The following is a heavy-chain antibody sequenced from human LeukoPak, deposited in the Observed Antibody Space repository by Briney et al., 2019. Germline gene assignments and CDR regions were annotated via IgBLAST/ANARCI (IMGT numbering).Heavy chain of an antibody. Sequence: GASVKVSCKASGGTFSSYVISWVRQAAGQGLEWLGGIIPIFGTANYAQKFQGRVTITADESTSTAYMELSSLRSEDTAVYYCARIIAAAGTGFDYWGQGTLVTVSS. V-gene: IGHV1-69*13. CDR2: IIPIFGTA. D-gene: IGHD6-13*01. CDR3: ARIIAAAGTGFDY. J-gene: IGHJ4*02. CDR1: GGTFSSYV.